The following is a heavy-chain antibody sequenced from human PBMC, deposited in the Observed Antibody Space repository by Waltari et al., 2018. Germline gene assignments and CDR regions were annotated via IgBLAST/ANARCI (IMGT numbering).Heavy chain of an antibody. CDR3: TTNPGY. V-gene: IGHV3-74*03. J-gene: IGHJ4*02. CDR2: MKTDGTSI. Sequence: EVQLVESGGGLVQPGGSLRLSCAASGFSTDYWLDWVRQAPGKGLVWVSRMKTDGTSITYADSVKGRFTISRDSAKNTYYLQMNGLRAEDAAVYYCTTNPGYWGQGTLVTVSS. CDR1: GFSTDYW.